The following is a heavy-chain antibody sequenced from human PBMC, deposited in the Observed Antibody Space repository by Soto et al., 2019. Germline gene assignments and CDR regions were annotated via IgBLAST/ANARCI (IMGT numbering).Heavy chain of an antibody. CDR2: ISGSGGST. V-gene: IGHV3-23*01. J-gene: IGHJ6*03. CDR3: AKDRLWSGYPTDYYYMDV. D-gene: IGHD3-3*01. Sequence: EVQLLESGGGLVQPGGSLRLSCAASGFTFSSYAMSWVRQAPGKGLEWVSAISGSGGSTYYADSVKGRFTISRDNYKNKLYLQMNSLRAEDTAVYYCAKDRLWSGYPTDYYYMDVWGKGTKVTGSS. CDR1: GFTFSSYA.